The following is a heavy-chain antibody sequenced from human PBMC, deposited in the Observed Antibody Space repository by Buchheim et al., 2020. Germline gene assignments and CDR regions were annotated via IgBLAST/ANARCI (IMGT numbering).Heavy chain of an antibody. D-gene: IGHD2-2*01. CDR2: IYYSGST. V-gene: IGHV4-30-4*01. CDR3: ARGGGDIVVVPAVNWYFDL. J-gene: IGHJ2*01. Sequence: QVQLQESGPGLVKPSQTLSLTCTVSGGSISSGDYYWSWIRQPPGKGLEWIGYIYYSGSTYYNPSLKSRVTISVATSKNQFSLKLSSVTAADTAVCYCARGGGDIVVVPAVNWYFDLWGRGTL. CDR1: GGSISSGDYY.